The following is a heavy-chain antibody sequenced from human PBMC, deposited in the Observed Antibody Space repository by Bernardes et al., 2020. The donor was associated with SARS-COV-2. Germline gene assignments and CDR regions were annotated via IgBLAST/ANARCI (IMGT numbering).Heavy chain of an antibody. D-gene: IGHD3-10*01. CDR2: IKHDGSEK. CDR1: GFTFSSFW. CDR3: ARVTVVIRGVRYYYGMDV. V-gene: IGHV3-7*01. J-gene: IGHJ6*02. Sequence: GSLRLSCAASGFTFSSFWMSWVRQAPGKGLEWVANIKHDGSEKYYVDSVKGRFTISRDNAKKSLYLQMNSLRAEDTAVYYCARVTVVIRGVRYYYGMDVWGQGTPVTVSS.